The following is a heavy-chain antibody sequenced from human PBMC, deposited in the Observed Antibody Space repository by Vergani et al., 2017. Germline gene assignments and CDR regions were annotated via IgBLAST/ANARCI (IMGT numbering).Heavy chain of an antibody. J-gene: IGHJ4*02. D-gene: IGHD6-19*01. Sequence: EVQLLESGGGLVQPGGSLRLPCAASGFTFSSYAMSWVRQAPGKGLEWVSAISGSGGSTYYADAVKGRFTISRDNSKNTLYLQMNSLRAENTAVYYCAKLIAVAGGGDYWGQGTLVTVSS. CDR3: AKLIAVAGGGDY. CDR1: GFTFSSYA. CDR2: ISGSGGST. V-gene: IGHV3-23*01.